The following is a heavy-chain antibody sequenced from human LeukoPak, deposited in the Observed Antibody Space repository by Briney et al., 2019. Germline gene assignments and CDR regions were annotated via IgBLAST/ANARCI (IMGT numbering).Heavy chain of an antibody. CDR2: IYPGDSDT. V-gene: IGHV5-51*01. CDR1: GYSFTSYW. Sequence: GESLKISCKGSGYSFTSYWIGWVRQMAGKGREWLGIIYPGDSDTRYSPSFQGQVTISADKSISTAYLQWSSLKASDTAMYYCARMWPSGGSCYDYWGQGTLVTVSS. J-gene: IGHJ4*02. CDR3: ARMWPSGGSCYDY. D-gene: IGHD2-15*01.